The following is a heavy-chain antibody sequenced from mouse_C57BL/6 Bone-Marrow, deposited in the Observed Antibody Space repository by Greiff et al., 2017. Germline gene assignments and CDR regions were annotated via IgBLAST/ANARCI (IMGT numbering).Heavy chain of an antibody. CDR3: ARNDYDWFAY. Sequence: QIQLQQPGAELVKPGASVKLSCKASGYTFTSYWMHWVKQRPGQGLAWIGMIHPNSGSTNYNEKFKSKATLTVDKSSSTAYMQRSSLTSEDSAVYYCARNDYDWFAYWGQGTLVTVSA. V-gene: IGHV1-64*01. CDR2: IHPNSGST. CDR1: GYTFTSYW. D-gene: IGHD2-4*01. J-gene: IGHJ3*01.